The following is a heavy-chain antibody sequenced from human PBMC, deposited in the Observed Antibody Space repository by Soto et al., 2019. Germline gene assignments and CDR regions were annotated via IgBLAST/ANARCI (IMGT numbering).Heavy chain of an antibody. CDR2: INYSGTT. Sequence: SETLSLTCTVSGASISSPSYYWGWIRLSPGKGLEWLGKINYSGTTHYNPSLKSRVTISVDTSKNQFSLKLSSVTAADTAVYYCARALVLRSYYYYYYMDVWGKGTTVTVSS. V-gene: IGHV4-39*07. D-gene: IGHD3-3*01. CDR1: GASISSPSYY. J-gene: IGHJ6*03. CDR3: ARALVLRSYYYYYYMDV.